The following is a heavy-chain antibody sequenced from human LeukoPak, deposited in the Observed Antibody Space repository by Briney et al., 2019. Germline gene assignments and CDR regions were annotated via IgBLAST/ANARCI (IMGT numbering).Heavy chain of an antibody. J-gene: IGHJ5*02. CDR3: ARNKIAASGINWFDP. V-gene: IGHV3-30-3*01. Sequence: PGGSLRLSCAASGFTFSSYSMHWVRQAPGKGLEWVAVISYDGSNKYYADSVKGRFTISRDNSKNTLYLQMNSLRAEDTAVYCCARNKIAASGINWFDPWGQGTLVTVSS. D-gene: IGHD6-13*01. CDR2: ISYDGSNK. CDR1: GFTFSSYS.